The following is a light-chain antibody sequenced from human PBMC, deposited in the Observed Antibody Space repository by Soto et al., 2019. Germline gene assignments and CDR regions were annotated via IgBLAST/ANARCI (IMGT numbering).Light chain of an antibody. J-gene: IGKJ1*01. Sequence: DIQMTQSPSTLPASVGDRVTITCRASQTISSWLAWYQQKPGKAPDLLIYDASRLAGGVPSRFSGSESGTESPLTIGILQADDFASYFCQQYYNYSTFGQGTKVEVK. CDR2: DAS. CDR3: QQYYNYST. CDR1: QTISSW. V-gene: IGKV1-5*01.